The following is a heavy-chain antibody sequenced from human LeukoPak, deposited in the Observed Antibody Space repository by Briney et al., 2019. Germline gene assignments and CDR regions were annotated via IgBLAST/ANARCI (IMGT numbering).Heavy chain of an antibody. Sequence: ASVKVSCKASGYTFTRYGISWVRQAPGQGLEWMGWISAYNGNTNYAQKLQGRVTMTTDTSTSTAYMELRSLRSDDTAVYYCARFRCSGAICYPHPPSFDPWGQGTLVTVSS. D-gene: IGHD2-15*01. CDR2: ISAYNGNT. CDR3: ARFRCSGAICYPHPPSFDP. J-gene: IGHJ5*02. V-gene: IGHV1-18*01. CDR1: GYTFTRYG.